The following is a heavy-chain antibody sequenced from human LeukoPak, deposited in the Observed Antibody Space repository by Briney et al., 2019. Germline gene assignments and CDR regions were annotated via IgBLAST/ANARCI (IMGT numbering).Heavy chain of an antibody. V-gene: IGHV3-23*01. CDR3: AQGGIGDSAEIDY. J-gene: IGHJ4*02. Sequence: GGSLTLPCAASGFTFSSYSMNWVRQAPGKGLEWVSVVSGSGSSTYYADSVKGRFTISRDNSKNTLYLQMNSLRVEDTAVYYCAQGGIGDSAEIDYWGRGTLVTVSS. CDR2: VSGSGSST. D-gene: IGHD4-17*01. CDR1: GFTFSSYS.